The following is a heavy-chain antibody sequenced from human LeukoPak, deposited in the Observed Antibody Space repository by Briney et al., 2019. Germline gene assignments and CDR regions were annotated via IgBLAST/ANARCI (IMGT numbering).Heavy chain of an antibody. CDR3: ARPWDSGWYASREGPAGDYFAFDI. D-gene: IGHD6-19*01. Sequence: GGSLRLSCAASGFTFNSYAMHWVRQAPGKGLEWVAVISYDGSNKYYADSVKGRFTISRDNSKNTLYLQMNSLRVEDTAVYYCARPWDSGWYASREGPAGDYFAFDIWGQGTMVTVSS. CDR2: ISYDGSNK. J-gene: IGHJ3*02. V-gene: IGHV3-30*04. CDR1: GFTFNSYA.